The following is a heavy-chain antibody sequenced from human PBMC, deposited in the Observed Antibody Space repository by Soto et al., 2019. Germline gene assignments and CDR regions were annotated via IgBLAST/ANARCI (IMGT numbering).Heavy chain of an antibody. CDR2: VNHGGTS. J-gene: IGHJ6*02. D-gene: IGHD6-19*01. V-gene: IGHV4-34*01. Sequence: SETLSLTCAVHGGSFSGYYWDWIRQPPGKGLEWIGEVNHGGTSNYNPSLKSRAIISVDTSKNQFSLKLTSVTAEDTATYYCARIQYSSGPHPDYYGMDVWGQGTTVTVSS. CDR3: ARIQYSSGPHPDYYGMDV. CDR1: GGSFSGYY.